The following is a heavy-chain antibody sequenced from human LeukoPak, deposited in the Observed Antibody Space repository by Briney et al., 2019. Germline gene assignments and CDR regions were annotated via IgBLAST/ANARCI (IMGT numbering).Heavy chain of an antibody. CDR1: GFTFSSYA. J-gene: IGHJ4*02. V-gene: IGHV3-30*04. D-gene: IGHD3-10*01. CDR2: ISYDGSNK. CDR3: ARDKQGWFGMDY. Sequence: PGGSLRLSCAASGFTFSSYAMSWVRQAPGRGLEWVAVISYDGSNKYYADSVKGRFTISRDNSKNTLYLQMNSLRAEDTAVYYCARDKQGWFGMDYWGQGTLVTVSS.